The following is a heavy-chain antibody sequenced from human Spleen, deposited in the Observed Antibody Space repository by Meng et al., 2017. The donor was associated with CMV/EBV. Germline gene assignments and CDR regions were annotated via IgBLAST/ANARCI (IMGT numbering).Heavy chain of an antibody. CDR2: ISYDGSNK. D-gene: IGHD3-16*02. Sequence: AASGFNVSGDARHRVRQAAGKVLEGVAVISYDGSNKYPADYVKGRFTIARDNSQNTLYLQMNSLGAEDTAVCDCARGWGVIEGADGYWGQGTLVTVSS. V-gene: IGHV3-30*04. CDR1: GFNVSGDA. J-gene: IGHJ4*02. CDR3: ARGWGVIEGADGY.